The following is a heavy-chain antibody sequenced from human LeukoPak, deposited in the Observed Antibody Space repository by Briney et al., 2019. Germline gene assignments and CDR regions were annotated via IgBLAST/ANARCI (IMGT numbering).Heavy chain of an antibody. CDR1: GYSFTSYW. D-gene: IGHD3-22*01. V-gene: IGHV5-51*01. Sequence: GESLKISCKGSGYSFTSYWIGWVRQMPGKGLEWMGIIYPGDSDTRYSPSFQGQVTISADKSISTAYLQWSSLKASDTAMYYCARQGRTMIRDYYMDVWGKGTTVTVSS. CDR2: IYPGDSDT. J-gene: IGHJ6*03. CDR3: ARQGRTMIRDYYMDV.